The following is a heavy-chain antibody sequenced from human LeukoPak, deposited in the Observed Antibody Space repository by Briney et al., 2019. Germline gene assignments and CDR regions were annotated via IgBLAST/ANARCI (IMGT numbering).Heavy chain of an antibody. V-gene: IGHV4-39*01. Sequence: SETLSLTCTVSGDSISSSSYYWAWIRQPPGKGVEWIGTINYSGRTYYKPSLKSRVTISVDTSKNQFSLKLTSVTAADTAVYYCARQDGGYYYWFDPWGQGTLVTVSS. J-gene: IGHJ5*02. D-gene: IGHD3-22*01. CDR2: INYSGRT. CDR3: ARQDGGYYYWFDP. CDR1: GDSISSSSYY.